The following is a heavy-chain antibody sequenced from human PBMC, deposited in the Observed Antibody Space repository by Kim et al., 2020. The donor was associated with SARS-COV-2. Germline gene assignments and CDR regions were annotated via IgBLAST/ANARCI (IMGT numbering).Heavy chain of an antibody. Sequence: YSPSSQGQVTISADRSISTAYLQWSSLKASDTAMYFCARLPHSSGYYFDYWGQGTLVTVSS. CDR3: ARLPHSSGYYFDY. D-gene: IGHD5-18*01. J-gene: IGHJ4*02. V-gene: IGHV5-51*01.